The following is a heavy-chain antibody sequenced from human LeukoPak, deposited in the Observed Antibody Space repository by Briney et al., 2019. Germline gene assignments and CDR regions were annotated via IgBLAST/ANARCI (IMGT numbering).Heavy chain of an antibody. J-gene: IGHJ4*02. CDR2: ISDSGNT. D-gene: IGHD1-1*01. V-gene: IGHV4-39*07. CDR1: GGSISNRSYY. CDR3: ATRDETRTRMFPPDS. Sequence: PSETLSLTCTVSGGSISNRSYYWGWIRQPPGKGLEWIGKISDSGNTYYSPSLRSRVTISIDTSKNQFSLNLNSVTVADTAVYYCATRDETRTRMFPPDSWGQGTRVTVSS.